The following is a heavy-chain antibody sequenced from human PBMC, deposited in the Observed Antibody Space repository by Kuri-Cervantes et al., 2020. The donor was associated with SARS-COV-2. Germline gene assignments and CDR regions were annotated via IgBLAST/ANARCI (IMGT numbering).Heavy chain of an antibody. V-gene: IGHV3-64*04. J-gene: IGHJ6*01. CDR1: GFTFSSYA. CDR2: ISSNGGST. Sequence: GGSLRLSCSASGFTFSSYAMHWVRQAPGKGLEYVSAISSNGGSTYYADSVKGRFTISKDDSKNTLYLHMDSLRAEDTAVYYCAKDGLWFGEEGMDVWGQGTTVTVSS. CDR3: AKDGLWFGEEGMDV. D-gene: IGHD3-10*01.